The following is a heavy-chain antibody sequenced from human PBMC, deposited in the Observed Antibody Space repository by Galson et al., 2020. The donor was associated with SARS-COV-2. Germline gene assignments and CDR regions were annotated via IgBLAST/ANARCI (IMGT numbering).Heavy chain of an antibody. CDR3: ARGDGAVAGEYYFDY. D-gene: IGHD6-19*01. CDR2: TYYRSKWYN. J-gene: IGHJ4*02. V-gene: IGHV6-1*01. Sequence: SQTLSLTCAISEDSVSSNSAAWNWIRQSPSRGLEWLGRTYYRSKWYNHYTVSVKGRIAINPDTSKNQFSLHLNSVTPEDTAVYYCARGDGAVAGEYYFDYWGQGTLVTVSS. CDR1: EDSVSSNSAA.